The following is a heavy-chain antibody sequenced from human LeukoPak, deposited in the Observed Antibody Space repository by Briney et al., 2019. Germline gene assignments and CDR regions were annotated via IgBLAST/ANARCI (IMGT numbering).Heavy chain of an antibody. V-gene: IGHV3-48*03. CDR1: GFTLSSYE. D-gene: IGHD2-15*01. CDR3: ARPTAVGAAPRAFDI. CDR2: ISSSGATI. Sequence: PGGSLRLSCAASGFTLSSYEMNWARQAPGKGLEWVSYISSSGATIYYADSVKGRFTISRDNAKSSLYLQMNSLRAEDTAVYYCARPTAVGAAPRAFDIWGQGTMVTVSS. J-gene: IGHJ3*02.